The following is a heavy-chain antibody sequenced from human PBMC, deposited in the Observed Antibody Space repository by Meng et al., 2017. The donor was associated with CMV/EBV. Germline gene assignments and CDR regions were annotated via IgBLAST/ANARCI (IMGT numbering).Heavy chain of an antibody. Sequence: SGGSISSTKYYWTWIRQPAGKGLEWIGHIYTSGSTSYNPSLKSRLTISLGTSKNQFSLKLSSVTAADTAVYFCASFHYYDSRGDAQYWGQGTLVTVSS. J-gene: IGHJ4*02. V-gene: IGHV4-61*09. CDR2: IYTSGST. CDR1: GGSISSTKYY. D-gene: IGHD3-22*01. CDR3: ASFHYYDSRGDAQY.